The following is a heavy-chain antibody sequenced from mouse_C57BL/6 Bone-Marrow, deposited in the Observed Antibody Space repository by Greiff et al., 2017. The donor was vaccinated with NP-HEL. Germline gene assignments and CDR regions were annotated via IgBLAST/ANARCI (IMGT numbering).Heavy chain of an antibody. CDR1: GFTFSSYG. J-gene: IGHJ2*01. CDR3: ARHEERYFDY. Sequence: EVQLVESGGDLVKPGGSLKLSCAASGFTFSSYGMSWVRQTPDKRLEWVATISSGGSYTYYPDSVKGRFTISRDNAKNTLYLQMSSLKSEDTAMYYCARHEERYFDYWGQGTTLTVSS. CDR2: ISSGGSYT. V-gene: IGHV5-6*01.